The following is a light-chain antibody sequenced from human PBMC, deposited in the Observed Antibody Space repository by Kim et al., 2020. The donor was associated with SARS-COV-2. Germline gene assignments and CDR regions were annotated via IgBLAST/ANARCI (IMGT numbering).Light chain of an antibody. CDR3: QQYGSSPPT. Sequence: LCPGERATLSCRASQSVSSSYLAWYQHKPGQAPRLLIYGASSRATGIPDRFSGSGSGTDFTLTINRLEPEDFAVYYCQQYGSSPPTFGQGTKLEI. CDR2: GAS. CDR1: QSVSSSY. J-gene: IGKJ2*01. V-gene: IGKV3-20*01.